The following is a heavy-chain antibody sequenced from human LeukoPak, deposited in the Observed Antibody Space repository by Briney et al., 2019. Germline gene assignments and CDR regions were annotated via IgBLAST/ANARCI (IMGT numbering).Heavy chain of an antibody. D-gene: IGHD5/OR15-5a*01. V-gene: IGHV3-30-3*01. Sequence: PGGSLRLSCAASGFTFSSYAMHWVRQAPGKGLEWVAVISFDGSNKYYADSVKGRFTISRDNAKNSLYLQMNSLRVEDTAVYYCVGPRPSTIGENNWGQGILVTVSS. CDR1: GFTFSSYA. CDR2: ISFDGSNK. CDR3: VGPRPSTIGENN. J-gene: IGHJ4*02.